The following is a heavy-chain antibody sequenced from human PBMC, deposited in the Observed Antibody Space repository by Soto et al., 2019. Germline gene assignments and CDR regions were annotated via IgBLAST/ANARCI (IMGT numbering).Heavy chain of an antibody. CDR3: ARARKGSGSDYYYHYGMDV. CDR1: GGSFSDYY. CDR2: INHSGST. J-gene: IGHJ6*04. V-gene: IGHV4-34*01. D-gene: IGHD3-3*01. Sequence: ETLSLTCSVYGGSFSDYYWSWIRQPPGKGLEWIGEINHSGSTNYNPSLKSRVTISVHTSKNQFSLKLSSVTAADTAVYYCARARKGSGSDYYYHYGMDVWGKGTTVTVSS.